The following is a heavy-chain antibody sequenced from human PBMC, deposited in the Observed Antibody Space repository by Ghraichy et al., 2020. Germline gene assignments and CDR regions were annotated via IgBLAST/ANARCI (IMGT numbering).Heavy chain of an antibody. CDR1: GGSISSYY. J-gene: IGHJ5*02. Sequence: SETLSLTCTVSGGSISSYYWSWIRQPPGEGLEWIGYVFYTGSTNYNPSLKSRVTISLDTSKNQFSLKLSSVTAADTAVYYCARESSRRFGEFVEVLRLNWFDPWGQGTLVTVSS. CDR2: VFYTGST. CDR3: ARESSRRFGEFVEVLRLNWFDP. D-gene: IGHD3-10*01. V-gene: IGHV4-59*01.